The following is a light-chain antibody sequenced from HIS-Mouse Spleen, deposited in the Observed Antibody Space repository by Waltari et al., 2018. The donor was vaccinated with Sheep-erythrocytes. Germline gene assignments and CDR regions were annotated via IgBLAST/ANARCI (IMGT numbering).Light chain of an antibody. CDR1: QSISSY. V-gene: IGKV1-39*01. J-gene: IGKJ4*01. Sequence: DIQMTQSPSSLSASVGDRVTITCRASQSISSYLNLYQQKPGKAPKLLIYAASSLQSGVPSRFSGSGSGTDCTLTISSLQPEDFATYYCQQSYSTPPLTFGGGTKVEIK. CDR2: AAS. CDR3: QQSYSTPPLT.